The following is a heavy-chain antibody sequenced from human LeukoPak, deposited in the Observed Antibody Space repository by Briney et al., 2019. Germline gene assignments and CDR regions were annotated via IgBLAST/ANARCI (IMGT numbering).Heavy chain of an antibody. D-gene: IGHD3-22*01. CDR2: IYYTAYT. CDR3: ATLLDTAYCYVS. J-gene: IGHJ4*02. CDR1: GGSISSGGYY. Sequence: SETLSLTCTVSGGSISSGGYYWTWVRQHPGRGVEGVGYIYYTAYTYYNPSLKSRVAISADTSKNQFSLKLSSVTVADTALYYCATLLDTAYCYVSWGQGALVSVSS. V-gene: IGHV4-31*03.